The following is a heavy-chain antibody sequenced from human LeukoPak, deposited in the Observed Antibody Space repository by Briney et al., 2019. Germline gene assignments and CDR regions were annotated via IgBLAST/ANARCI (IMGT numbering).Heavy chain of an antibody. D-gene: IGHD3-9*01. CDR1: GYTFTGYY. CDR3: ARDRDLGYYDILTGYYRAYGMDV. Sequence: ASVKVSCKASGYTFTGYYMHWVRQAPGQGLEWMGWINPNSGGTNYAQKFQGWVTMTRDTSISTAYMELSRLRSDDTAVYYCARDRDLGYYDILTGYYRAYGMDVWGQGTTVTVSS. V-gene: IGHV1-2*04. CDR2: INPNSGGT. J-gene: IGHJ6*02.